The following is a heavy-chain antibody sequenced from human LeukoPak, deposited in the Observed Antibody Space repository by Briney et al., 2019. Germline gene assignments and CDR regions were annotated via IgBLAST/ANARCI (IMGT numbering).Heavy chain of an antibody. V-gene: IGHV3-74*01. J-gene: IGHJ6*03. D-gene: IGHD6-19*01. CDR1: GFTFSTYL. Sequence: PGGSLRLSCAASGFTFSTYLMHWVRQAPGKGLVWVSRIHGDGISTTYADSVKGRFTISRDNAKNTLYLQMNSLRAEDTAVYYCARVKELYSSGWVSYYYYMDVWGKGTTVTVSS. CDR3: ARVKELYSSGWVSYYYYMDV. CDR2: IHGDGIST.